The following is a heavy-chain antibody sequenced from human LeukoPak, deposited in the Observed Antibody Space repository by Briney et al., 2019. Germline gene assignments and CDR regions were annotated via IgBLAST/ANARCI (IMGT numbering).Heavy chain of an antibody. CDR3: ARGDDSSGQGY. Sequence: SETLSLTCTVSGDSISYYYWSCIRQPAGKGLEWIGRISTSGSTNYNPSLKSRVTMSVDTSKNQFSLKLSSVTAADTAVYYCARGDDSSGQGYWGQGTLVTVSS. D-gene: IGHD3-22*01. V-gene: IGHV4-4*07. CDR2: ISTSGST. J-gene: IGHJ4*02. CDR1: GDSISYYY.